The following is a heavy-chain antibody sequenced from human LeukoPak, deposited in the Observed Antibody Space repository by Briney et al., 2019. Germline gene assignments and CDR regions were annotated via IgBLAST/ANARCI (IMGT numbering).Heavy chain of an antibody. CDR1: GGYISSNY. Sequence: PSETLSLTYTVSGGYISSNYWSWIRQPPGKGLEWMGYMYHSGRPNYNPSLKSRVTISVDTSKHQFSLKLSSVTAADTAVYYCARNYARDTIFGVAMMRYFDYWGQGTLVTVSS. CDR2: MYHSGRP. J-gene: IGHJ4*02. D-gene: IGHD3-3*01. CDR3: ARNYARDTIFGVAMMRYFDY. V-gene: IGHV4-59*08.